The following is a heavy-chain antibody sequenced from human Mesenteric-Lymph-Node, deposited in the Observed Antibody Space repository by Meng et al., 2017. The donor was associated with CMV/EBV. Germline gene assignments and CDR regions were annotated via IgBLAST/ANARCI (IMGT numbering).Heavy chain of an antibody. V-gene: IGHV4-34*01. D-gene: IGHD2-2*01. CDR2: INHSGST. Sequence: GCFSGYYWSWMRQPPGKGLEWIGEINHSGSTNYHPSLKSRVTISVDTSKNQFSLKLSSVTAADTAVYYCARVLGYCSSTSCSPFDYWGQGTLVTVSS. J-gene: IGHJ4*02. CDR1: GCFSGYY. CDR3: ARVLGYCSSTSCSPFDY.